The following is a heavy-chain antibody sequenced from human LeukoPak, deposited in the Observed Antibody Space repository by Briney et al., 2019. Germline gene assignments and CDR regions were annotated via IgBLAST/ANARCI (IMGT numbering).Heavy chain of an antibody. J-gene: IGHJ4*02. CDR3: ARVRLNGDVKELYFDP. D-gene: IGHD5-24*01. V-gene: IGHV4-4*02. CDR2: IFHSGST. CDR1: GVSISSSNW. Sequence: MASETLSLTCAVSGVSISSSNWWSWVRQPPGKGLEWIGEIFHSGSTNYNPSLKSRVIISLDKSENQFSLNLTSVTAADTARYYCARVRLNGDVKELYFDPWGQGTLVTVSS.